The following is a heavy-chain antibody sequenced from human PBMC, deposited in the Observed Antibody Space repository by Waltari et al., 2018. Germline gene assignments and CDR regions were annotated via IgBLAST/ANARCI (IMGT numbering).Heavy chain of an antibody. CDR1: GNSFTADY. CDR3: ARVLSTVQLGIFAY. CDR2: INPNRGAT. V-gene: IGHV1-2*06. J-gene: IGHJ4*02. D-gene: IGHD7-27*01. Sequence: QVQMVQSGAEVKKPGASVKVSCKASGNSFTADYLHWVRQAPGQGLEWMGRINPNRGATTYAQMFQGRVTMTRDTSISTAYMEVTGLRSDDTAVYYCARVLSTVQLGIFAYWGQGTVVTVSS.